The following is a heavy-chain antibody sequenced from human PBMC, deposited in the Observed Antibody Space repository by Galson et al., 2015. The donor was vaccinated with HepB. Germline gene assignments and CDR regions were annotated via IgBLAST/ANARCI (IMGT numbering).Heavy chain of an antibody. Sequence: SLRLSCAASEFIFNNAWMSWVRQAPGKGLEWVGRIKSEEDGGTAHYAEPVKGRFLISSDDSRDTLYLQMNRLQVEDTALYYCTTLVTYGGQGVRVTVSS. CDR3: TTLVTY. CDR2: IKSEEDGGTA. V-gene: IGHV3-15*01. CDR1: EFIFNNAW. D-gene: IGHD6-6*01. J-gene: IGHJ4*02.